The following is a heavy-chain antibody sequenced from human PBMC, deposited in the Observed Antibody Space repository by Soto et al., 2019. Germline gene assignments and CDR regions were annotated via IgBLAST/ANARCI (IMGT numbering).Heavy chain of an antibody. CDR2: INPRGGST. D-gene: IGHD2-21*02. J-gene: IGHJ4*02. CDR1: GYTFRSYY. CDR3: ARDISEAYCGGDCYSFDC. Sequence: ASVKVSCKASGYTFRSYYMHWVRQAPGQGLEWMGIINPRGGSTSYAQKFQGRVTMTRDTSTNTVYMELSSLRSEDTTVYYCARDISEAYCGGDCYSFDCWGQGTLVTVSS. V-gene: IGHV1-46*01.